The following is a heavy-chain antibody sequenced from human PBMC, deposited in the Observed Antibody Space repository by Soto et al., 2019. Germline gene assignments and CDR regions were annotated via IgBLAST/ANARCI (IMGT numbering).Heavy chain of an antibody. CDR2: TNHTGCT. CDR1: GGDVHGYY. J-gene: IGHJ5*02. D-gene: IGHD3-3*01. V-gene: IGHV4-34*01. Sequence: PSETLSLTCAVYGGDVHGYYWNWIRQPGGKGLEWIGETNHTGCTHYNPSLKSRVTMSVDTSKNQFSLRCSVTAADTAIYYCATRITVFGLLIPPFDPWGQGTQVTVSS. CDR3: ATRITVFGLLIPPFDP.